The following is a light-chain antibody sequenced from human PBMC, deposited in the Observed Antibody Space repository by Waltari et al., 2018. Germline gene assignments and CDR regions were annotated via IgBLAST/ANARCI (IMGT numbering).Light chain of an antibody. V-gene: IGKV4-1*01. Sequence: DVVMTQSPDSLAVSLGQRPTITCKSSPSVLYSSNNKNYLAWYQQKPGQPPKLLIYWAATRESGVPDRFSGSGSGTDFTLTISSLQAEDVAVYYCQQYYSTPYTFGQGTKLEIK. CDR1: PSVLYSSNNKNY. CDR2: WAA. J-gene: IGKJ2*01. CDR3: QQYYSTPYT.